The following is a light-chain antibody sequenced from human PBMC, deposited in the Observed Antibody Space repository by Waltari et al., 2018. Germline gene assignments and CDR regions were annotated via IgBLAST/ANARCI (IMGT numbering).Light chain of an antibody. Sequence: DIVMTQSPDSLAVSLGERATINCKSSQSVFYSYKNKNYLAWYQQKPGQAPKLLIYRASTRESGVPDRFSGSGSGTDFTLTISSLQAEDVAVYYCQQYYGNPRTFGQGTKLEIK. CDR3: QQYYGNPRT. V-gene: IGKV4-1*01. CDR1: QSVFYSYKNKNY. J-gene: IGKJ2*01. CDR2: RAS.